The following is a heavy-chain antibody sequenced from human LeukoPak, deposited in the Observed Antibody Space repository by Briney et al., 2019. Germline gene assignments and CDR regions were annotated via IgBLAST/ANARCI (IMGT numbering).Heavy chain of an antibody. Sequence: GGSLRLSCAASGFTFSSYAMSWVRQAPGKGLKWVSTINDNGDGTYYADSVKGRFTISRDNSYNTVSLQMNSLRDEDTGVYYCARDKFGGYWGQGTLVTVSS. V-gene: IGHV3-23*01. CDR3: ARDKFGGY. CDR2: INDNGDGT. J-gene: IGHJ4*02. CDR1: GFTFSSYA. D-gene: IGHD3-16*01.